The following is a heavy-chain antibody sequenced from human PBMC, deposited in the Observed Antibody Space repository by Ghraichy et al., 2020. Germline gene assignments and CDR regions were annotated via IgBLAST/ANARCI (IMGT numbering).Heavy chain of an antibody. CDR1: GFTFSDYY. D-gene: IGHD3-10*01. V-gene: IGHV3-11*01. J-gene: IGHJ6*02. CDR2: ISSYGTTI. CDR3: ARGNRDGSGSYYNDV. Sequence: GGSLRLSCAASGFTFSDYYMNWIRQAPGKGLEWISYISSYGTTIYYTDSVRGRFTISRDNAKDSLYLQMNSLRVEDTAVYYCARGNRDGSGSYYNDVWGQGTTVTVSS.